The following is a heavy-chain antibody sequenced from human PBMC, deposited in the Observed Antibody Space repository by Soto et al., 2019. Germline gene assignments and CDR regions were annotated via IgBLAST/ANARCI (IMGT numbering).Heavy chain of an antibody. CDR2: ISSSSSTI. CDR1: GFTFSSYS. Sequence: GGSLRLSCAASGFTFSSYSMNWVRQAPGKGLEWVSYISSSSSTIYYADSVKGRFTISRDNAKNSLYLQMNSLRDEDTAVYYCARAQITIFGVATPYYYYGMDVWGQGTTVTVSS. V-gene: IGHV3-48*02. D-gene: IGHD3-3*01. J-gene: IGHJ6*02. CDR3: ARAQITIFGVATPYYYYGMDV.